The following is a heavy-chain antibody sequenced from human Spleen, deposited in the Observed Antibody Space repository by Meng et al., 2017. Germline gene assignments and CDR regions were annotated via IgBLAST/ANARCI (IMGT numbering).Heavy chain of an antibody. V-gene: IGHV1-18*01. D-gene: IGHD4-17*01. CDR3: ARGTPVRSYSDY. CDR1: DYTFTGYG. CDR2: LGAHNGDT. J-gene: IGHJ4*02. Sequence: QVQPGQSGPEVKKPGASVEVSCKASDYTFTGYGVSWVRQAPGQGLEWMAWLGAHNGDTSHAPKFQGRVTVSADRPTATAYMELRSLRSDDTAVYYCARGTPVRSYSDYWCQGTLVTVSS.